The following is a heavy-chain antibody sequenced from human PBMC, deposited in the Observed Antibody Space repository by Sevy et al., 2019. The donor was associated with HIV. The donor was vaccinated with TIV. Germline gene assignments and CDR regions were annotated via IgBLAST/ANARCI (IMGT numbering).Heavy chain of an antibody. D-gene: IGHD3-10*01. CDR2: IWNDGSNK. J-gene: IGHJ4*02. CDR3: AEDKLLHLMVSMVRGALSFYFDY. CDR1: GFTFSDYG. Sequence: GGSLRLSCEASGFTFSDYGMHWVRQAPGKGLEWVAVIWNDGSNKYYADSVKGRFTISRDKSKNTLYLQMNSLRAEDTAACYCAEDKLLHLMVSMVRGALSFYFDYWGQGTLVTVSS. V-gene: IGHV3-33*03.